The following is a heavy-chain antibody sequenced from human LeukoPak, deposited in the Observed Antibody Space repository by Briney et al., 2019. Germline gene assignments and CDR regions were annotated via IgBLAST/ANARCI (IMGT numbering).Heavy chain of an antibody. V-gene: IGHV1-18*01. CDR2: ISAYNGNT. CDR1: GYTFTSYG. Sequence: ASVKVSCKASGYTFTSYGISWVRQAPGQGLEWMGWISAYNGNTNYAQKLQGRVTMTTDTSTSTAYMELRSLRSNDTAVYYCARDAADSSGYYPYFDYWGQGTLVTVSS. D-gene: IGHD3-22*01. J-gene: IGHJ4*02. CDR3: ARDAADSSGYYPYFDY.